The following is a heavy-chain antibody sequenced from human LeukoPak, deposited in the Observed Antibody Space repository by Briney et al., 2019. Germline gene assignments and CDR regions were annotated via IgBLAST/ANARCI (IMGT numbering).Heavy chain of an antibody. Sequence: ASVKVSCKASGYPFTDYYMHWVRQAPGQGLESMGWINPNRGGTDYAQKFQGRVTMTRDTSISTAYMELSRLRYDDTAVYYCASGYRFRNWGQGTLVTVSS. CDR1: GYPFTDYY. V-gene: IGHV1-2*02. D-gene: IGHD5-18*01. CDR2: INPNRGGT. CDR3: ASGYRFRN. J-gene: IGHJ4*02.